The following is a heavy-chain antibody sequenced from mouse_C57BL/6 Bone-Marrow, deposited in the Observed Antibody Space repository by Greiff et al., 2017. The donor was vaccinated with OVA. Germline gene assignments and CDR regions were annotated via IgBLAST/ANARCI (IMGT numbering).Heavy chain of an antibody. CDR1: GYTFTDYY. CDR2: IYPGSGNT. Sequence: QVQLQQSGAELVRPGASVKLSCKASGYTFTDYYINWVKQRPGQGLEWIARIYPGSGNTYYNEKFKGKATLTAEKSSSTAYMQLSSLTSEDSAVYFCGRADYYGSSYDAMGYWGQGTSVTVSS. CDR3: GRADYYGSSYDAMGY. D-gene: IGHD1-1*01. J-gene: IGHJ4*01. V-gene: IGHV1-76*01.